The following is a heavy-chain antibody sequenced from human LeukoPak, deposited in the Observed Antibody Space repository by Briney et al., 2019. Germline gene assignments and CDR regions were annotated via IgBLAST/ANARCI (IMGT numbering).Heavy chain of an antibody. CDR1: GGSISSSNW. D-gene: IGHD6-13*01. CDR3: ARWYSSSWSHYYGMDV. Sequence: SETLSLTCAVSGGSISSSNWWSWVRQPPGKGLEWIGEIYHSGNTNYNPSLKSRVTISVDKSKNQFSLKLSSVTAADTAVYYCARWYSSSWSHYYGMDVWGKGTTVTVSS. CDR2: IYHSGNT. J-gene: IGHJ6*04. V-gene: IGHV4-4*02.